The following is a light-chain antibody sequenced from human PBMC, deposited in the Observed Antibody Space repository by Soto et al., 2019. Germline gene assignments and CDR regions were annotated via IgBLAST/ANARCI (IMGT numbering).Light chain of an antibody. CDR1: QSITHW. CDR2: DAS. J-gene: IGKJ1*01. V-gene: IGKV1-5*01. CDR3: QQYNSYSRT. Sequence: DIQMTPSPSTLPAFIGDRVPITCRASQSITHWLAWYQQKPGKAPTLLIYDASILESGVPSRFSGSGSGTEFTLTIGSLQPDDFATYYCQQYNSYSRTFGQGTKVDNK.